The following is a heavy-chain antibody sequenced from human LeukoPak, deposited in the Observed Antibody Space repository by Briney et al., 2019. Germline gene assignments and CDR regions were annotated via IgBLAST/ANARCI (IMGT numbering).Heavy chain of an antibody. Sequence: PSQTLSLTCTVSGGSISSGDYYWSWIRQPPGKGLEWIGYIYYSGSTYYNPSLKSRVTISVDTSKNQFSLKLSSVTAADTAVYYCARHDRSLEWELLPFDYWGQGTLVTVSS. CDR3: ARHDRSLEWELLPFDY. J-gene: IGHJ4*02. D-gene: IGHD1-26*01. CDR2: IYYSGST. V-gene: IGHV4-30-4*08. CDR1: GGSISSGDYY.